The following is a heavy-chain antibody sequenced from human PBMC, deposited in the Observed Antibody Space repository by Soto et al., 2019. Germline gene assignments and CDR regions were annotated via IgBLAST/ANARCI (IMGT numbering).Heavy chain of an antibody. D-gene: IGHD4-17*01. V-gene: IGHV3-30*18. CDR3: GKGIYRWDYVSY. Sequence: QVQLVESGGGVVQPGRSLRLSCAASGFTFSSYGMHWVRQAPGKGLEWVAVISYDGSTKYYADTVKSRFTVSRDSSKNKLVPKMDSLITKATAVYYCGKGIYRWDYVSYWGQGTMVTVSS. CDR1: GFTFSSYG. CDR2: ISYDGSTK. J-gene: IGHJ4*02.